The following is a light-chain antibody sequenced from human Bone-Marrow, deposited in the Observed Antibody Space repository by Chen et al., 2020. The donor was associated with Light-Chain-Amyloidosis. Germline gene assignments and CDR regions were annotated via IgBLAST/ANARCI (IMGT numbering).Light chain of an antibody. CDR2: DAS. CDR1: ESISTW. J-gene: IGKJ1*01. V-gene: IGKV1-5*01. Sequence: DIQLTQSPSTLSASVGDRVTITCRASESISTWLAWYQQKPGKAPKFLIYDASSLESGVPSRFSGSGSEPEFTLTISSLQPDDFATYFCHQYYTYPWTFGQGATVEV. CDR3: HQYYTYPWT.